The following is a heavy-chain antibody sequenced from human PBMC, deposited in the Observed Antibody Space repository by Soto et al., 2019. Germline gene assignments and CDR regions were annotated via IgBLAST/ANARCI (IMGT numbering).Heavy chain of an antibody. CDR1: GGTFSSYT. CDR3: ASIEPDTTYFDY. V-gene: IGHV1-69*02. Sequence: QVQLVQSGAEVKKPGSSVKVSCKASGGTFSSYTISWVRQAPGQGLEWMGRIIPILGIANYAQKFQGRVTITADKATSTAYMGLRTLSSEATAVYYCASIEPDTTYFDYWGQGTLVTVSS. J-gene: IGHJ4*02. D-gene: IGHD1-1*01. CDR2: IIPILGIA.